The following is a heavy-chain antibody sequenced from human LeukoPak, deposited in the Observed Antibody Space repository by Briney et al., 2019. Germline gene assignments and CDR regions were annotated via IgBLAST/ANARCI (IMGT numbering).Heavy chain of an antibody. CDR2: IYYSGST. Sequence: PSETLSLTXTXSGGSISSGGYYWSWIRQHPGKGLEWIGYIYYSGSTYYNPSLKSRVTISVDTSKNQFSLKLSSVTAADTAVYYCARGVDILTGYDYWGQGTLVTVSS. CDR3: ARGVDILTGYDY. V-gene: IGHV4-31*03. J-gene: IGHJ4*02. D-gene: IGHD3-9*01. CDR1: GGSISSGGYY.